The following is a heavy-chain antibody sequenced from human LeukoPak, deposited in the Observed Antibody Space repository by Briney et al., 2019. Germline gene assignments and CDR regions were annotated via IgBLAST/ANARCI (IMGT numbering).Heavy chain of an antibody. J-gene: IGHJ4*02. CDR3: ARGLWFGDENPPYFDY. CDR2: INHSGST. CDR1: GGSFSDYR. V-gene: IGHV4-34*01. Sequence: PSETLSLTCAVYGGSFSDYRWSWIRQPPGKGLEWIGEINHSGSTNYNPSLKSRVTISVDTSRNQFSLKLSSVTAADTAVYYCARGLWFGDENPPYFDYWGQGILVTVSS. D-gene: IGHD3-10*01.